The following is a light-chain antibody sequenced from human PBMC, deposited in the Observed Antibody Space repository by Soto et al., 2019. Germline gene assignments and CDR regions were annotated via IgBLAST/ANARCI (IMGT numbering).Light chain of an antibody. CDR1: QSVSSN. CDR3: HQYDNWPLMYT. J-gene: IGKJ2*01. Sequence: EIVMTQSPATLSVSPGERATLSCRASQSVSSNLAWYQQKPGQAPRLLIYGASTRATGIPARFSGSGSGTEFPLTISSLQSEDFAVYYCHQYDNWPLMYTFGQGTKLEIK. CDR2: GAS. V-gene: IGKV3-15*01.